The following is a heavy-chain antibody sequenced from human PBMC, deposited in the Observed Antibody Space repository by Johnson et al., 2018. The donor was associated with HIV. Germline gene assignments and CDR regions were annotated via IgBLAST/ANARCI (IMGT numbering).Heavy chain of an antibody. CDR3: AKGIAAPHDAFDI. Sequence: VQLVESGGGLIQPGGSLRLSCAASGFTVSSNYMSWVRQAPGKGLEWVSVIYSGGSTYYADSVKGRFTISRDNSKNTLYLKMKSLRAEDTAGYYCAKGIAAPHDAFDIWGQGTMVTVSS. CDR2: IYSGGST. D-gene: IGHD6-6*01. CDR1: GFTVSSNY. J-gene: IGHJ3*02. V-gene: IGHV3-53*01.